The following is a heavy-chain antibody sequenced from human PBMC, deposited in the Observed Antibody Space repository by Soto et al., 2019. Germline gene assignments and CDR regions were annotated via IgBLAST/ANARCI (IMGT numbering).Heavy chain of an antibody. V-gene: IGHV3-30-3*01. Sequence: QVQLVESGGGVVQPGRSLRLSCAASGFTLSNYAMHWVRQAPGKGLEWVTVISYDGTNKYYADSVKGRFTISRDISENTVYRQMNSLRAEDTSVYYCARGDGDYYFYGIDVWGQGTTVTVSS. D-gene: IGHD3-10*01. J-gene: IGHJ6*02. CDR3: ARGDGDYYFYGIDV. CDR1: GFTLSNYA. CDR2: ISYDGTNK.